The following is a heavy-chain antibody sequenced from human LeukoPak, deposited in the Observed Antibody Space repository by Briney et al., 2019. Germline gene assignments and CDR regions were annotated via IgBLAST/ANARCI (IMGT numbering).Heavy chain of an antibody. J-gene: IGHJ5*02. CDR1: GFTFSSYG. CDR3: TRDEALGVYGA. CDR2: IWYDGSNK. Sequence: PGKSLRLSCAASGFTFSSYGLHWVRHTPGKGLEWVAVIWYDGSNKYYADSVKGRFTISRDDSENTLYLQMNSLRAEDTAVYYCTRDEALGVYGAWGQGTLVAVSS. D-gene: IGHD4/OR15-4a*01. V-gene: IGHV3-33*08.